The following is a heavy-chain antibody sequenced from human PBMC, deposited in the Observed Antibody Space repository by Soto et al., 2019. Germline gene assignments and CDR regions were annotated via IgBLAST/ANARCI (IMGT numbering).Heavy chain of an antibody. J-gene: IGHJ6*02. V-gene: IGHV4-39*01. D-gene: IGHD2-21*01. Sequence: QLQLHDSGPGLVKPSETLSLTCTVSGGSISTSTYHWAWMRQAPGNGLEWIGTIYYDGTTYYNPSLKSRVTISVTTSHNKVSLKLSYVTAADTAVYFCARHGSAVIYYYGMDVWGRGTAVTVS. CDR2: IYYDGTT. CDR3: ARHGSAVIYYYGMDV. CDR1: GGSISTSTYH.